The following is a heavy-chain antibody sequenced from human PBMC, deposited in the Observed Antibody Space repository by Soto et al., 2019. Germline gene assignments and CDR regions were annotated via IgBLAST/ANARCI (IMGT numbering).Heavy chain of an antibody. J-gene: IGHJ6*02. V-gene: IGHV3-74*01. CDR2: INTDGSDT. CDR3: AKGRSYYYYYGVDV. Sequence: GGSLRLSCAASGFTFSSDWMHWVRQAPGKGLVWVSRINTDGSDTSYADSVKGRFTISRDNAKNMLYLQMNSLRAEDTALYYCAKGRSYYYYYGVDVWGQGTTVTVSS. CDR1: GFTFSSDW.